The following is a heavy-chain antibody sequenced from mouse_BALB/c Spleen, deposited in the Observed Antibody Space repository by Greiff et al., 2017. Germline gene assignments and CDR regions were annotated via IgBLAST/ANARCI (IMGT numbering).Heavy chain of an antibody. CDR2: INPGSGGT. V-gene: IGHV1-54*01. D-gene: IGHD1-1*01. Sequence: VQLQQSGAELVRPGTSVKVSCKASGYAFTNYLIEWVKQRPGQGLEWIGVINPGSGGTNYNEKFKGKATLTADKSSSTAYMQLSSLTSDDSAVYFCATTVVAPYAMDYWGQGTSVTVSS. J-gene: IGHJ4*01. CDR1: GYAFTNYL. CDR3: ATTVVAPYAMDY.